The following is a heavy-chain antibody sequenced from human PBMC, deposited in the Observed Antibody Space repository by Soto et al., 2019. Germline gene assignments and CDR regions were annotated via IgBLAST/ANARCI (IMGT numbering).Heavy chain of an antibody. V-gene: IGHV4-30-4*01. Sequence: SETLSLTGTVSGGSISSGGYYWSWIRQHPGKGLEWIGYIYYSGSTYYNPSLKSRVTMSVDTSKNQFSLKLSSVTAADTAVYYCVGVDGYSYGYSFHYWGHGTLVTVSS. CDR2: IYYSGST. D-gene: IGHD5-18*01. CDR1: GGSISSGGYY. CDR3: VGVDGYSYGYSFHY. J-gene: IGHJ4*01.